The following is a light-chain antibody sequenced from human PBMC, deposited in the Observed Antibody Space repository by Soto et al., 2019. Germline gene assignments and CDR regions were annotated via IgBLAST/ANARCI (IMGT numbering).Light chain of an antibody. CDR2: AAS. CDR1: QGISSW. J-gene: IGKJ4*01. Sequence: DIQMTQSPSSVSASVGDRVTITCRARQGISSWLAWYQQKLWKARKLLISAASSLQSGVPSRFSGSGSRTDFSHTISCLQLEDFGTYYCERGNRFPITAGGGTKVDMK. CDR3: ERGNRFPIT. V-gene: IGKV1-12*01.